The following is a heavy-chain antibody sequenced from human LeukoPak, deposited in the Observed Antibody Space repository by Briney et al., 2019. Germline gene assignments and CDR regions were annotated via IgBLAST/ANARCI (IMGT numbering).Heavy chain of an antibody. CDR3: ARVYSSGWYGGSYYYYMDV. D-gene: IGHD6-19*01. V-gene: IGHV3-7*01. CDR1: GFTFSSYW. J-gene: IGHJ6*03. Sequence: PGGSLRLSCAASGFTFSSYWMSWVRQAPGKGLEWVANIKQDGSGKYYVDSVKGRFTISRDNAKNSLYLQMNSLRAEDTAVYYCARVYSSGWYGGSYYYYMDVWGKGTTVTVSS. CDR2: IKQDGSGK.